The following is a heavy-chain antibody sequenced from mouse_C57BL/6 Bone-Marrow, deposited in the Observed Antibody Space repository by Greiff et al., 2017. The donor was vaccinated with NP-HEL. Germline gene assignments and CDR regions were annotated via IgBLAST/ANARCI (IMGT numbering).Heavy chain of an antibody. CDR3: ARTLYYYGSSYVDY. J-gene: IGHJ2*01. CDR2: IHPNSGST. Sequence: VQLQQPGAELVKPGASVKLSCKASGYTFTSYWMHWVKQRPGQGLEWIGMIHPNSGSTNYNEKFKSKATLTVDKSSSTAYMQLSSLTSEDSAVYDCARTLYYYGSSYVDYWGQGTTLTVSS. V-gene: IGHV1-64*01. D-gene: IGHD1-1*01. CDR1: GYTFTSYW.